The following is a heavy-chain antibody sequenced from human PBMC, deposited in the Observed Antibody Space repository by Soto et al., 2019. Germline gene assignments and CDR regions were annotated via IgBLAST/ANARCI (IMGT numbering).Heavy chain of an antibody. CDR2: ISSSSSYI. V-gene: IGHV3-21*01. CDR1: GFTFSSYS. D-gene: IGHD2-2*01. Sequence: GGSLRLSCAASGFTFSSYSMNWVRQAPGKGLEWVSSISSSSSYIYYADSVKGRFTISRDNAKNSLYLQMNSLRAEDTAVYYCARGPVVPAANPSPFDYWGQGTLVTVSS. J-gene: IGHJ4*02. CDR3: ARGPVVPAANPSPFDY.